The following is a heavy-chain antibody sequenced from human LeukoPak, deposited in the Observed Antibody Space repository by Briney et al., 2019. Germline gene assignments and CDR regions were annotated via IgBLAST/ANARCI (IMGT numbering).Heavy chain of an antibody. Sequence: SETLSLTCTISGGSISSYYWSWIRQPPGKGLEWIGYIYYTGSTILNPPLKSRVTISVDTSKNQFSLKLSSVTAADTAVYYCARVVYSGYDFRGAMDVWGKGTTVTVSS. CDR1: GGSISSYY. V-gene: IGHV4-59*01. CDR3: ARVVYSGYDFRGAMDV. J-gene: IGHJ6*03. D-gene: IGHD5-12*01. CDR2: IYYTGST.